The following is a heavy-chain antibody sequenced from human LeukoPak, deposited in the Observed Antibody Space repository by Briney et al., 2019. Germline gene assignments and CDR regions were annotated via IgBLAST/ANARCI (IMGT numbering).Heavy chain of an antibody. CDR3: AKAGGYSYGYKSDFDY. D-gene: IGHD5-18*01. CDR1: GFTFSSYA. V-gene: IGHV3-23*01. Sequence: GGSLRLSCVASGFTFSSYAMSWVRQAPGKGLEWVSAISGSGGSTYYADSVKGRFTISRDNSKNTLYLQMNSLRAEDTAVYYGAKAGGYSYGYKSDFDYWGQGTLVTVSS. CDR2: ISGSGGST. J-gene: IGHJ4*02.